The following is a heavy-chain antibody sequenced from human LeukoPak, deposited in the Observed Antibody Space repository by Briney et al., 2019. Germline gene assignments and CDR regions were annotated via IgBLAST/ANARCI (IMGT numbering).Heavy chain of an antibody. Sequence: GGSLRLSCAASGFTFSSYGMPWVRQAPGKGLEWVAVISYDGSNKYYADSVKGRFTISRDNSKNTLYLQMNSLRAEDTAVYYCAREYYLYYFDYWGQGTLVTVSS. CDR1: GFTFSSYG. CDR2: ISYDGSNK. D-gene: IGHD2/OR15-2a*01. CDR3: AREYYLYYFDY. J-gene: IGHJ4*02. V-gene: IGHV3-30*03.